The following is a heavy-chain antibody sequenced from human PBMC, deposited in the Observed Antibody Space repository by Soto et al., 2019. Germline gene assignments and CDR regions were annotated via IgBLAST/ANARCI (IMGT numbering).Heavy chain of an antibody. Sequence: GGSLRLSCAASGFTFNNYATSWVRQAPGKGLEWVSAISGNGISTYYADSVRGRFTISRDNSENTLFLQMNSLRADDTAVYYCTRDAISMVRGTDTWLDPWGQGTLVTVSS. CDR3: TRDAISMVRGTDTWLDP. J-gene: IGHJ5*02. V-gene: IGHV3-23*01. D-gene: IGHD3-10*01. CDR1: GFTFNNYA. CDR2: ISGNGIST.